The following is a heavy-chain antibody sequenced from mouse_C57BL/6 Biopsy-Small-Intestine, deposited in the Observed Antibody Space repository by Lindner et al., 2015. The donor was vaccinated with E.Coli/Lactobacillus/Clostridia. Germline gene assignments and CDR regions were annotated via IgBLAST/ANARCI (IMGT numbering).Heavy chain of an antibody. CDR3: ARHENYYGSSYVGYFDY. Sequence: VQLQESGAELVKPGASVKLSCKASGYTFTEYTIHWVKQRSGQGLEWIWWFYPGSGSIKYNEKFKDKATLTADKSSSTVYMELSRLTSEDSAVYFCARHENYYGSSYVGYFDYWGQGTTLTVSS. D-gene: IGHD1-1*01. J-gene: IGHJ2*01. V-gene: IGHV1-62-2*01. CDR1: GYTFTEYT. CDR2: FYPGSGSI.